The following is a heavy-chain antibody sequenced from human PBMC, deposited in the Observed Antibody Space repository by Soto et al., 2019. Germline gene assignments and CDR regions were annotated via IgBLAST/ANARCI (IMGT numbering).Heavy chain of an antibody. V-gene: IGHV1-24*01. J-gene: IGHJ4*02. D-gene: IGHD5-18*01. CDR2: FDPEDGET. CDR3: ATEGDSYGIFDY. CDR1: GYTLTELS. Sequence: ASVKVSCKVSGYTLTELSMHWVRQAPGKGLEWMGGFDPEDGETIYAQKFQGRVTMTEDTSTDTAYMELSSLRSEDTAVYYCATEGDSYGIFDYWGQGTLVTVSS.